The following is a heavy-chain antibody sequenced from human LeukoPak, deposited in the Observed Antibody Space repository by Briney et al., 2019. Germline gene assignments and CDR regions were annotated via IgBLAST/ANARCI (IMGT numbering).Heavy chain of an antibody. CDR1: GYTFTSYA. J-gene: IGHJ1*01. D-gene: IGHD4-17*01. V-gene: IGHV7-4-1*02. CDR2: INTNTGNP. Sequence: ASVKVSCKASGYTFTSYAMNWVRQAPGQGLEWMGWINTNTGNPTYAQGFTGRFVFSLDTSVSTAYLQISGLKAEDTAVYYCARLPRENGDYAYFQHWGQGTLVTVSS. CDR3: ARLPRENGDYAYFQH.